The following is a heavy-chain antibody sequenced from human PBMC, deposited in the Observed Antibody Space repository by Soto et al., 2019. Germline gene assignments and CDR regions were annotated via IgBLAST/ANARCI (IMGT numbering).Heavy chain of an antibody. CDR2: IYYTGST. CDR1: GGSISSYY. V-gene: IGHV4-59*01. J-gene: IGHJ6*02. Sequence: PSETLSFTCTVSGGSISSYYWSWIRQPPGKGLEWIGYIYYTGSTVYNPSFKSRVTISVDTSKSQFSLRLNSVTAADTAVYYCARDLWGYCGTDCYPLDVWGQGTTVTVSS. CDR3: ARDLWGYCGTDCYPLDV. D-gene: IGHD2-21*02.